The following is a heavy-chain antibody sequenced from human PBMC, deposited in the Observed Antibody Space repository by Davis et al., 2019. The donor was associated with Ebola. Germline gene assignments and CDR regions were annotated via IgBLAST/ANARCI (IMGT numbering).Heavy chain of an antibody. CDR2: IDPSDSYT. D-gene: IGHD3-10*01. Sequence: GESLKISCKGSGYSFTSYWIGWVRQMPGKGLEWRGRIDPSDSYTNYSPSFQGHVTISADKSISTAYLQWGSLKASDTAMYYCARHSGPYNWFDPWGQGTLVTVSS. CDR1: GYSFTSYW. CDR3: ARHSGPYNWFDP. V-gene: IGHV5-10-1*01. J-gene: IGHJ5*02.